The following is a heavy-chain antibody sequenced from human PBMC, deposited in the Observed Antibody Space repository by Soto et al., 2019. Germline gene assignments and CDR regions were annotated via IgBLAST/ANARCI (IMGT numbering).Heavy chain of an antibody. CDR1: GFTFSSYG. CDR2: IWYDGSNK. D-gene: IGHD3-22*01. J-gene: IGHJ5*02. Sequence: GGSLRLSCAASGFTFSSYGMHWVRQAPGKGLEWVAVIWYDGSNKYYADSVKGRFTISRDNSKNTLYLQMNSLRAEDTAVYYCAREKRGWLPPGWFDPWGQGTLVTVSS. V-gene: IGHV3-33*01. CDR3: AREKRGWLPPGWFDP.